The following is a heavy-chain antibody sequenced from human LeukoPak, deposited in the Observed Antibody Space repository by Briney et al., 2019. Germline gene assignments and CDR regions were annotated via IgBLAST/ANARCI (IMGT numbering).Heavy chain of an antibody. CDR3: ARRGTVTTERFDY. D-gene: IGHD4-11*01. CDR2: IYYSEST. V-gene: IGHV4-39*01. J-gene: IGHJ4*02. CDR1: GFTFSVYW. Sequence: GSLRLSCAASGFTFSVYWMSWVRQPQGKGMEWIGSIYYSESTSYDTSLKIRVTISVDSSKKQFSLKLSSVTAADTAVYYCARRGTVTTERFDYWGQGTLVTVSS.